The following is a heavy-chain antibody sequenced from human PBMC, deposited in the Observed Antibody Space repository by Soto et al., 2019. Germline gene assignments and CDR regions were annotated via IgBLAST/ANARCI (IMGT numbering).Heavy chain of an antibody. D-gene: IGHD2-21*02. CDR1: GFSLSTSGVG. CDR2: IYWDDDK. CDR3: AHTATLDSYAGGASNWFDP. J-gene: IGHJ5*02. Sequence: QITLKESGPTLVKPTQTLRLTCTFSGFSLSTSGVGVGWIRQPPGKALEWLALIYWDDDKRYSPSLKSRLTITKDTSKNQVLLTMTNTDPVDTATYYCAHTATLDSYAGGASNWFDPWGQGTLVTVSS. V-gene: IGHV2-5*02.